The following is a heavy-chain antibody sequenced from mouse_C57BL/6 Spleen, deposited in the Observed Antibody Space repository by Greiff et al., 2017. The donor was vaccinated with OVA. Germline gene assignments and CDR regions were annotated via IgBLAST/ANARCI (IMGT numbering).Heavy chain of an antibody. CDR3: TRGGTSYFDY. CDR2: IDPETGGT. Sequence: QVQLQQSGAELVRPGASVTLSCKASGYTFTDYEMHWVKQTPVHGLEWIGAIDPETGGTAYNQKFKGKAILTADTSSSTAYLELRSLTSEDSAVYYCTRGGTSYFDYWGQGTTLTVSS. J-gene: IGHJ2*01. V-gene: IGHV1-15*01. CDR1: GYTFTDYE. D-gene: IGHD4-1*01.